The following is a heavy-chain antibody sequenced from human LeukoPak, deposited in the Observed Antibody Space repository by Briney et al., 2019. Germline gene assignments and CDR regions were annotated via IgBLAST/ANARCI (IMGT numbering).Heavy chain of an antibody. J-gene: IGHJ4*02. CDR2: ISGSGGST. CDR3: AKDSVVVVAATPDY. V-gene: IGHV3-23*01. Sequence: GGSLRLSCAASGFTFSSYAMSWVRQAPGKGLEWVSAISGSGGSTYYADSVKGRFTISRDNSKNTLYLQMNSLRAEDTAVYYCAKDSVVVVAATPDYWGQGTLVTVAS. D-gene: IGHD2-15*01. CDR1: GFTFSSYA.